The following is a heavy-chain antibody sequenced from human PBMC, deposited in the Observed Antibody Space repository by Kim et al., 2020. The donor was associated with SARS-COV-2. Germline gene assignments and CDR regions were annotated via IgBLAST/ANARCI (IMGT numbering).Heavy chain of an antibody. J-gene: IGHJ3*02. CDR2: IIPIFGTA. V-gene: IGHV1-69*13. Sequence: SVKVSCKASGGTFSSYAISWVRQAPGQGLEWMGGIIPIFGTANYAQKFQGRVTITADESTSTAYMELSSLRSEDTAVYYCARDRGIYYDSSGQKDIWGQGTMVTVSS. D-gene: IGHD3-22*01. CDR3: ARDRGIYYDSSGQKDI. CDR1: GGTFSSYA.